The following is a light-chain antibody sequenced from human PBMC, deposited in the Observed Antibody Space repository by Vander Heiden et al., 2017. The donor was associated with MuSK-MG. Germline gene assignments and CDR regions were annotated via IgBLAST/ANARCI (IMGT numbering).Light chain of an antibody. Sequence: DIQMTQPPTSMPASVGDRVTITCRASQGSSNYVVWFQQKPGKAPKSLIYAASNLQSGVPSKCSGSGSGTVFTLTISKLQPEDFATYYCQQYKRYPLTFGGGTKVEIK. CDR2: AAS. CDR3: QQYKRYPLT. CDR1: QGSSNY. V-gene: IGKV1-16*02. J-gene: IGKJ4*01.